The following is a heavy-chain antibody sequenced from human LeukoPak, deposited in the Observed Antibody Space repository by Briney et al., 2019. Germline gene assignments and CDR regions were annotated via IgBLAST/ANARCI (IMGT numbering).Heavy chain of an antibody. V-gene: IGHV3-30*03. CDR3: ARGYSSSWLGYFGY. D-gene: IGHD6-13*01. Sequence: PGGSLRLFCVASGFTFSSYGRHWVRQAPGKGLEWVAVVSSDGSIKYNADSVKGRFTISRDTSKNTVYLQMSSLGAEDTAFCYCARGYSSSWLGYFGYWGQGTLVTVSS. CDR1: GFTFSSYG. CDR2: VSSDGSIK. J-gene: IGHJ4*02.